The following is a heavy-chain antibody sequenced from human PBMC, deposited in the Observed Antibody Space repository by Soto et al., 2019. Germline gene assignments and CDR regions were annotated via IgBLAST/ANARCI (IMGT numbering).Heavy chain of an antibody. D-gene: IGHD2-8*01. V-gene: IGHV3-64D*06. CDR1: GFTFSSYA. CDR3: VKGKRTNCTNGVCYATGATIYYYGMDV. J-gene: IGHJ6*02. Sequence: GGSLRLSCSASGFTFSSYAMHWVRQAPGKGLEYVSAISSNGGSTYYADPVKGRFTISRDNSKNTLYLQMSSLRAEDTAVYYCVKGKRTNCTNGVCYATGATIYYYGMDVWGQGTTVTVSS. CDR2: ISSNGGST.